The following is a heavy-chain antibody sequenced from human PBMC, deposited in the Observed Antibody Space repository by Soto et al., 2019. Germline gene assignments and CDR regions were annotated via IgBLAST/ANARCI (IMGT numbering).Heavy chain of an antibody. CDR3: ARDVLPATAKILRNYYYYGMDV. D-gene: IGHD2-2*01. Sequence: GGSLRLSCAASGFTFSSYAMHWVRQAPGKGLEWVAVISYDGSNKYYADSVKGRFTISRDNSKNTLYLQMNSLRAEDTALYYCARDVLPATAKILRNYYYYGMDVWGQGTTVTVSS. CDR1: GFTFSSYA. CDR2: ISYDGSNK. J-gene: IGHJ6*02. V-gene: IGHV3-30-3*01.